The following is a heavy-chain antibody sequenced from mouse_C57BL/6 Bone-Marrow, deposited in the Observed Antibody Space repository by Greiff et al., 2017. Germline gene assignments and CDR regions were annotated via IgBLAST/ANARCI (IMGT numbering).Heavy chain of an antibody. J-gene: IGHJ4*01. CDR1: GFTFSDYG. D-gene: IGHD1-1*01. Sequence: VMLVESGGGLVQPGGSLKLSCAASGFTFSDYGMAWVRPAPRKGPEWVAFISNLAYSIYYAATVTGRFTISRENSKETLYLEMSSLRSEDTCMYYCARRDYGSSPLAMDYWGQGTSVTVSS. CDR3: ARRDYGSSPLAMDY. CDR2: ISNLAYSI. V-gene: IGHV5-15*04.